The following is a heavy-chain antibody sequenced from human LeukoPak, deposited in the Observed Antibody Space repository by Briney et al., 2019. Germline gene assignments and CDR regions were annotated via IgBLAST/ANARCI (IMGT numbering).Heavy chain of an antibody. V-gene: IGHV4-34*01. CDR2: INHSGST. Sequence: SETLSLTCIVSGGSISTSAYYWSWIRQPPGKGLEWIGEINHSGSTNYNPSLKSRVTISVDTSKNQFSLKLSSVTAADTAVYYCARGYYYYGMDVWGQGTTVTVSS. CDR3: ARGYYYYGMDV. J-gene: IGHJ6*02. CDR1: GGSISTSAYY.